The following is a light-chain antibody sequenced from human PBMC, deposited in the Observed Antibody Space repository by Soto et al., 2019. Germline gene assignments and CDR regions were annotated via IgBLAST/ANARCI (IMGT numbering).Light chain of an antibody. J-gene: IGKJ1*01. CDR2: KTS. V-gene: IGKV1-5*03. Sequence: DIQLTQSPSTLSASVGDRVTITCRASQSIGVWLTWYQQKPGKAPKFLIYKTSTLESGVPSRFSGSGSGTEFPLTISMLQPDYSATYHCQYYDNSSFTFGEGTKVEIK. CDR1: QSIGVW. CDR3: QYYDNSSFT.